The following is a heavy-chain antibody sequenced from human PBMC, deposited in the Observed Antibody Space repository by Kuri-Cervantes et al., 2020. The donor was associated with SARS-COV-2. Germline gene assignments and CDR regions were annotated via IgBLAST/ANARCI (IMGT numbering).Heavy chain of an antibody. D-gene: IGHD6-6*01. CDR1: GFTFSDYY. J-gene: IGHJ4*02. CDR3: ANIAARPRYFDY. CDR2: ISSSSSYT. Sequence: GESLKISCAASGFTFSDYYMSWIRQAPGKGLEWVSYISSSSSYTNYADSVKGRFTISRDNAKNSLYLQMNSLRAEDTAVYYCANIAARPRYFDYWGQGTLVTVSS. V-gene: IGHV3-11*06.